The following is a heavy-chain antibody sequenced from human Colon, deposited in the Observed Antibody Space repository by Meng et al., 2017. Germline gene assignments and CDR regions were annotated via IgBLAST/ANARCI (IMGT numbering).Heavy chain of an antibody. J-gene: IGHJ4*02. Sequence: GESLKISCAASGFTFSGHTMNWVRQAPGKGLEWVSSIDTSSRYIYYADSVKGRFTISRDNAQNSLFLQMNSLRAEDTAVYYCARGGVATIGSGHWGQGTLVTVSS. CDR1: GFTFSGHT. V-gene: IGHV3-21*01. CDR2: IDTSSRYI. D-gene: IGHD3-10*01. CDR3: ARGGVATIGSGH.